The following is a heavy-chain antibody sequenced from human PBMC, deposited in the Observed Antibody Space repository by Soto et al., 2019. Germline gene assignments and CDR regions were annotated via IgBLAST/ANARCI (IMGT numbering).Heavy chain of an antibody. CDR3: ARDRGGYDRLYYYHGMDV. D-gene: IGHD5-12*01. CDR2: ISSSSGST. J-gene: IGHJ6*02. V-gene: IGHV3-11*06. CDR1: GFTFSDYY. Sequence: PGGSLRLSCAASGFTFSDYYMSWIRQAPGKGLEYISYISSSSGSTNYADSVMGRFTISRDNAKNSLYLQMSSLRAEDTAVYYCARDRGGYDRLYYYHGMDVWGQGTTVTVSS.